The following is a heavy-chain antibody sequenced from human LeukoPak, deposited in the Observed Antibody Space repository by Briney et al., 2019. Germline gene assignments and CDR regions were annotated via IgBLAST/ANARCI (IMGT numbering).Heavy chain of an antibody. J-gene: IGHJ5*02. CDR1: GGTFSSYA. D-gene: IGHD3-10*01. CDR3: ARDLRGNNWFDP. Sequence: ASVKVSCKASGGTFSSYAISWVRQAPGQGLEWMGGIIPISGTANYAQKFQGRVTITADESTSTAYMELSSLRSEDTAVYYCARDLRGNNWFDPWGQGTLVTVSS. CDR2: IIPISGTA. V-gene: IGHV1-69*13.